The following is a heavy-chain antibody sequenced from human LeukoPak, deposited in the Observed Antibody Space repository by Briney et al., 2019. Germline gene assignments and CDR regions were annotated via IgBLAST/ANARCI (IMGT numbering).Heavy chain of an antibody. CDR2: IYYSGST. J-gene: IGHJ4*02. CDR1: GGSISSYY. Sequence: PSETLSLTCTVSGGSISSYYWSWIRQPPGKGLEWIGYIYYSGSTNYNPSLKSRVTISVDTSKNQFSLKLSSVTAADTAVYYCARMGDVLSGYYFDYWGQGTLVTVSS. CDR3: ARMGDVLSGYYFDY. D-gene: IGHD2-2*01. V-gene: IGHV4-59*08.